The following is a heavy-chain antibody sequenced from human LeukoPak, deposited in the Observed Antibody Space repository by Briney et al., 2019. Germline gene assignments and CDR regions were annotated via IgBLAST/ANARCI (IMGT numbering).Heavy chain of an antibody. CDR2: ISYDESNK. Sequence: GGSLRLSCAASGFTFSSYAMHWVRQAPGKGLEWVAVISYDESNKYYADSVKGRFTISRDNSKNTLYLQMNSLRAEDTAVYYCARDGLEYSSGWYGSGWFDPWGQGTLVTVSS. CDR3: ARDGLEYSSGWYGSGWFDP. J-gene: IGHJ5*02. V-gene: IGHV3-30-3*01. D-gene: IGHD6-19*01. CDR1: GFTFSSYA.